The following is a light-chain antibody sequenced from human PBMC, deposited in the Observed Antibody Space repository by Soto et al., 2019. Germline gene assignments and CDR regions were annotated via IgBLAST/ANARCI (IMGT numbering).Light chain of an antibody. V-gene: IGLV1-51*02. J-gene: IGLJ2*01. Sequence: QSVLTQPPSVSAAPGQKVTISCSGSSSNIGHNYASWYQHLPGTAPKLLIYENDKRPSGIPDRFSGSKSGTSATLGITGLQTGDEADYYCGTWDSSLSAGVFGGGTKLTVL. CDR2: END. CDR1: SSNIGHNY. CDR3: GTWDSSLSAGV.